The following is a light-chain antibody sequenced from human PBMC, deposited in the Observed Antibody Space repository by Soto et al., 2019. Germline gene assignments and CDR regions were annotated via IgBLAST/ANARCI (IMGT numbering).Light chain of an antibody. CDR1: QSINRY. CDR2: GAS. Sequence: DIQMTQSPSSLSASVGDRVTITCRASQSINRYLNWYQQKPGTAPKLLISGASSLQSGVPSRFSGSGSGTDFTLTISSLQPEDFATYYCQQSYSTPRTFGGGTKVDIK. J-gene: IGKJ4*01. CDR3: QQSYSTPRT. V-gene: IGKV1-39*01.